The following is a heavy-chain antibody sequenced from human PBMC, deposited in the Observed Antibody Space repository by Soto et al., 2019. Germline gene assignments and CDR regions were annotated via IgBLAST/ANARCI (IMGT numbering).Heavy chain of an antibody. CDR2: ISGGGDGA. V-gene: IGHV3-23*01. CDR3: AKKGPGSLTTYCSHIGCHYALDL. CDR1: GFTFSEYA. Sequence: EVQLLESGGGLVQPGGSLRLSCAASGFTFSEYAMTWVRQAPGKGLEWVSTISGGGDGAFYADSVKGHFTISRDNSKNTVYLQMNSLRAEDTAIYDCAKKGPGSLTTYCSHIGCHYALDLWGQGTMVTVSS. J-gene: IGHJ3*01. D-gene: IGHD2-15*01.